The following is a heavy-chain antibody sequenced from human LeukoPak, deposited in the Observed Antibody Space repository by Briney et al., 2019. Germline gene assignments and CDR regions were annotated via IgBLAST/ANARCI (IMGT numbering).Heavy chain of an antibody. Sequence: GGSLRLSCATSGFAFSSYSMNWVRQAPGKGLEWVAFIRSNSNSIYYADSVRGRFTISRDNAKNSLYLQMNSLRAEDTAVYYCARGGGYGEYTVDYWGQGTLVTVSS. D-gene: IGHD4-17*01. V-gene: IGHV3-48*01. J-gene: IGHJ4*02. CDR2: IRSNSNSI. CDR3: ARGGGYGEYTVDY. CDR1: GFAFSSYS.